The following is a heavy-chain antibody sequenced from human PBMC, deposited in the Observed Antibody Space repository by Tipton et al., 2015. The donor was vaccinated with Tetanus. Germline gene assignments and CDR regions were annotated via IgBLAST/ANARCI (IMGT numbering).Heavy chain of an antibody. CDR1: GFIFSSYG. Sequence: SLRLSCAASGFIFSSYGIHWVRQAPGKGLEWVAVSWYDGPDKYYADSVKSRFTISRDNSKNTLYLQRNSLRAEDTAVYYWAREADGSGGSCFSGDFDNWGQGTQVTVSS. CDR3: AREADGSGGSCFSGDFDN. V-gene: IGHV3-33*01. CDR2: SWYDGPDK. J-gene: IGHJ4*02. D-gene: IGHD2-15*01.